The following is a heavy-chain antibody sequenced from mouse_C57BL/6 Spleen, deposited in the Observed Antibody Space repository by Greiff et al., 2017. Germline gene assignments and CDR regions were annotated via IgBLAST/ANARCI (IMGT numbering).Heavy chain of an antibody. CDR2: IYPRSGNT. Sequence: VQLQQSGAELARPGASVKLSCKASGYTFTSYGISWVKQRTGQGLEWIGEIYPRSGNTYYNEKFKGKATLTADKSSSTAYMELRSLTSEDSAVYFCARTGGDGYQYYFDYWGQGTTLTVSS. V-gene: IGHV1-81*01. CDR3: ARTGGDGYQYYFDY. J-gene: IGHJ2*01. CDR1: GYTFTSYG. D-gene: IGHD2-3*01.